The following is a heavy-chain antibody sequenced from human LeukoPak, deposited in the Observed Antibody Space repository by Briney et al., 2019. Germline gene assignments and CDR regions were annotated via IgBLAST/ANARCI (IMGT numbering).Heavy chain of an antibody. CDR1: GYTFTGYY. Sequence: ASVKVSCKASGYTFTGYYMHWVRQAPGQGLEWMGWINPNSGGTNYAQKFQGRVTMTRDTSISTAYMELSRLRSDDTAVYYCARDRYSTNIVDYWGQGTLVTVSS. V-gene: IGHV1-2*02. D-gene: IGHD4-11*01. CDR3: ARDRYSTNIVDY. CDR2: INPNSGGT. J-gene: IGHJ4*02.